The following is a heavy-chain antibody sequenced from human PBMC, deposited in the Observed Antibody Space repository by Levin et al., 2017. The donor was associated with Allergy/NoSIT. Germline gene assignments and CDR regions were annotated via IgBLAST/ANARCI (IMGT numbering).Heavy chain of an antibody. V-gene: IGHV3-23*01. J-gene: IGHJ4*02. CDR1: GFALSGFA. CDR2: ISDSGAHT. D-gene: IGHD1-26*01. Sequence: ASVKVSCAASGFALSGFAMSWVRQAPGQGLGWVSAISDSGAHTYYADSVRGRFTISRDNSRNTLFLQMNTLGAEDTAVYYCAKSQGLSGRSFGDWGQGTLVTVSS. CDR3: AKSQGLSGRSFGD.